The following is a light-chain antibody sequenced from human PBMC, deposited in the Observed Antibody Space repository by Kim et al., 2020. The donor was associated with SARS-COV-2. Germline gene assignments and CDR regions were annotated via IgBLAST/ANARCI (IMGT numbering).Light chain of an antibody. CDR3: QQYDSYPCT. CDR1: QSISTW. Sequence: SASVGDRVTITCRASQSISTWLAWYQQKPGKAPKLLIYAASTLEAGVPARFSGSGSETEFTLTISSLQPDDLGSYYCQQYDSYPCTFGQGTKLEI. CDR2: AAS. J-gene: IGKJ2*02. V-gene: IGKV1-5*01.